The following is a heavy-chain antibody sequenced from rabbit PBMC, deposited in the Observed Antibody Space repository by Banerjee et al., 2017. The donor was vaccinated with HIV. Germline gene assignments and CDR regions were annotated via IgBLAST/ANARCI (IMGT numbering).Heavy chain of an antibody. Sequence: QEQLKESGGGLVKPEGSLTLTCKASGFDFSSNAMCWVRQAPGKGPEWIASIYNGDGSTYYANWVNGRFTISRSTSLHTVTLQMTSLTGADTATYFCARDLAAVTGWNFGLWGQGTLVTVS. CDR1: GFDFSSNA. D-gene: IGHD7-1*01. J-gene: IGHJ4*01. V-gene: IGHV1S47*01. CDR3: ARDLAAVTGWNFGL. CDR2: IYNGDGST.